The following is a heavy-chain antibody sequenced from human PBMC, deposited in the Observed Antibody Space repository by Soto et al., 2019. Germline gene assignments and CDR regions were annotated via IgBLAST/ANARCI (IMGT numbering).Heavy chain of an antibody. J-gene: IGHJ4*02. CDR3: GTPPGGGGY. V-gene: IGHV3-53*01. Sequence: EVQLVESGGGLIQPGGSLRLSCAVSGFTVSNNYMSWVRQAPGKGLEGVSVIYSGGYTAYGDSVKGRFTISRDNSKNTLNLKXXXRGAAGRAVFSGGTPPGGGGYWGQGTLVTVSS. D-gene: IGHD3-10*01. CDR2: IYSGGYT. CDR1: GFTVSNNY.